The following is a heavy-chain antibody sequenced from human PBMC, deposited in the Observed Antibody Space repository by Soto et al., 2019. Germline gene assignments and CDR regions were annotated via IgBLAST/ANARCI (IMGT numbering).Heavy chain of an antibody. CDR2: ISSRGTST. CDR1: GFSFSDYY. J-gene: IGHJ4*02. Sequence: SCAASGFSFSDYYMNWIRQAPGKGLEWDSCISSRGTSTYYADSVKGRFTISRDNAKNSLYLDMNSLRAEDTAVYYCAGGVYFDYWGQGTLVTVSS. D-gene: IGHD3-16*01. V-gene: IGHV3-11*01. CDR3: AGGVYFDY.